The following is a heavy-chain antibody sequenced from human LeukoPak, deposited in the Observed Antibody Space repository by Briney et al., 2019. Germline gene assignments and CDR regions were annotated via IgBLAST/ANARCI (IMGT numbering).Heavy chain of an antibody. V-gene: IGHV4-34*01. Sequence: PSETLSLTCAVYGGSFSGYYWSWIRQPPGKGLEWIGEINHSGSTNYNPSLKSRVTISVDTSKNQFSLKLSSVAAEDTAVYYCANAGIAVAGTFDYWGQGTLVTVSS. D-gene: IGHD6-19*01. CDR3: ANAGIAVAGTFDY. J-gene: IGHJ4*02. CDR1: GGSFSGYY. CDR2: INHSGST.